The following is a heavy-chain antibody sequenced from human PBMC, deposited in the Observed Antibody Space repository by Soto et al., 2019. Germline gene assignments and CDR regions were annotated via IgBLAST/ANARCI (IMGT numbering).Heavy chain of an antibody. D-gene: IGHD3-3*01. Sequence: ASVKVSCKASGYTFTGYYMHWVRQAPGQGLEWMGWINPNSGGTNYAQKFQGWVTMTRDTSISTAYMELSRLRSDDTAVYYCARGEAGRYDFWSGYLDYWGQGTMVTVYS. J-gene: IGHJ4*02. CDR1: GYTFTGYY. CDR2: INPNSGGT. CDR3: ARGEAGRYDFWSGYLDY. V-gene: IGHV1-2*04.